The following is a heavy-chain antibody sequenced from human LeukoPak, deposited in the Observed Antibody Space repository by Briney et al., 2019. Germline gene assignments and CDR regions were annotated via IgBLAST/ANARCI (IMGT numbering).Heavy chain of an antibody. D-gene: IGHD5-24*01. J-gene: IGHJ4*02. CDR1: GFTFSNFG. V-gene: IGHV3-30*18. CDR2: ISYDGKNE. CDR3: AKQMAVDYFDY. Sequence: GGSLRLSCAASGFTFSNFGMHWVRQAPGKGLEWVAVISYDGKNEYYTDSVKGRSTISRDNAKNTLYLQMNSLRAEDTAVYYCAKQMAVDYFDYWGQGTLVTVSS.